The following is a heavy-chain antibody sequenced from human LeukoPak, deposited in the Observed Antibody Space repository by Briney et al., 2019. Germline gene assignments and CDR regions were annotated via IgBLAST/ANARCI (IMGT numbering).Heavy chain of an antibody. J-gene: IGHJ4*02. D-gene: IGHD1-26*01. CDR1: GYTFTGYY. V-gene: IGHV1-2*02. CDR3: ARNLWELYDSWVGVPFDY. Sequence: GASVKVSCKASGYTFTGYYMHWVRQAPGQGLEWTGWINPNSGGTNYAQKFQGRVTMTRDTSISTAYMELSRLRSDDTAVYYCARNLWELYDSWVGVPFDYWGQGTLVTVSS. CDR2: INPNSGGT.